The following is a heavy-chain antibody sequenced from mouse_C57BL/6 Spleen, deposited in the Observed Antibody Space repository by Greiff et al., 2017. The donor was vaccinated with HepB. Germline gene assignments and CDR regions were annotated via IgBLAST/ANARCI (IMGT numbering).Heavy chain of an antibody. CDR1: GYTFTSYW. CDR3: AMGYGNSYGAWFAD. V-gene: IGHV1-53*01. Sequence: VQLQQPGPELVKPGASVKMSCKASGYTFTSYWMHWVKQRPGQGLEWIGNINPSNGGTNYNEKFKSKATLPVDKSSSTAYMQLISLTSEDSAVYNCAMGYGNSYGAWFADWGQGALVTFSA. J-gene: IGHJ3*01. CDR2: INPSNGGT. D-gene: IGHD1-1*01.